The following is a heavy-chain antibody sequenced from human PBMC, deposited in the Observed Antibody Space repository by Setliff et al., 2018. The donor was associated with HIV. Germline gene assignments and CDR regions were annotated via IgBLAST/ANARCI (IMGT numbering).Heavy chain of an antibody. Sequence: ASVKVSCKASGYTFTTYAMNWVRQAPGQGLEWMGWINTNTGNPTYAQGFTGRFVFSLDTSVSTAYLQISSLKAEDTAVYYCAREQIAAGSAEYFQHWGQGTLVTVSS. CDR2: INTNTGNP. CDR3: AREQIAAGSAEYFQH. D-gene: IGHD6-13*01. J-gene: IGHJ1*01. CDR1: GYTFTTYA. V-gene: IGHV7-4-1*02.